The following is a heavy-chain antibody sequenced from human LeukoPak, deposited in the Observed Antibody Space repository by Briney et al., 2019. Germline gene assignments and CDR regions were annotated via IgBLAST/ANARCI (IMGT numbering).Heavy chain of an antibody. CDR3: ARDPYSNYGYDYYGMDV. J-gene: IGHJ6*02. Sequence: GRSLRLPCAASGFTFSSYAMHWVRQAPGKGLEWVAVISYDGSNKYYADSVKGRFTISRDNSKNTLYLQMNSLRAEDTAVYYCARDPYSNYGYDYYGMDVWGQGTTVTVSS. D-gene: IGHD4-11*01. CDR1: GFTFSSYA. V-gene: IGHV3-30-3*01. CDR2: ISYDGSNK.